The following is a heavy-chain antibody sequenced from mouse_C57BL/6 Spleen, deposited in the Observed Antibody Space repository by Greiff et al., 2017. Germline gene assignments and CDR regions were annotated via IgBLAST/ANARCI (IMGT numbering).Heavy chain of an antibody. CDR1: GYTFTSYG. CDR3: AETGTEFAY. CDR2: IYPRSGNT. D-gene: IGHD4-1*01. Sequence: QVHVKQSGAELARPGASVKLSCKASGYTFTSYGISWVKQRTGQGLEWIGEIYPRSGNTYYNEKFKGKATLTADKSSSTAYMELRSLTSEDSAVYFCAETGTEFAYGGQGTLVTVSA. J-gene: IGHJ3*01. V-gene: IGHV1-81*01.